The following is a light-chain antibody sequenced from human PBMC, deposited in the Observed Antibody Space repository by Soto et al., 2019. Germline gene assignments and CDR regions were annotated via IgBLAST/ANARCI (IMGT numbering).Light chain of an antibody. CDR3: QQYYSYPQT. V-gene: IGKV1-8*01. J-gene: IGKJ1*01. CDR1: QGISSY. CDR2: AAS. Sequence: IQMTQSPSSVSASTGDRVTITCRAGQGISSYLAWYQQKPGKAPKLLIYAASTLQSGVPSRFSGSGSGTDFTLTISCLQSEDFATYYCQQYYSYPQTFGQGTKVDIK.